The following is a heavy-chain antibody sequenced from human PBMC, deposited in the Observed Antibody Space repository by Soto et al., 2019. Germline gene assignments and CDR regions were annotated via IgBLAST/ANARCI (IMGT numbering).Heavy chain of an antibody. CDR1: GYTFTSYA. CDR3: ARGDKSYSIIWFYY. CDR2: INAGNDNT. J-gene: IGHJ4*01. D-gene: IGHD6-13*01. V-gene: IGHV1-3*01. Sequence: ASVKVSCKASGYTFTSYAMHWVRQAPGQRLEWMGWINAGNDNTKYSQKFQGRVTITRDTFASTAYMELSSLRSEDTAVYYCARGDKSYSIIWFYYWRHGPLVTASP.